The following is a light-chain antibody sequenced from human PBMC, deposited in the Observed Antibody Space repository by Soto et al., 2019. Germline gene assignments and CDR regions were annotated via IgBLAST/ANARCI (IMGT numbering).Light chain of an antibody. CDR2: EVS. V-gene: IGLV2-14*01. CDR1: SSDVGGYNF. CDR3: SSYASSSTLV. Sequence: QSALTQPASVSGSRGQSITMSCTGTSSDVGGYNFVSWYQQHPGKAPKVMIFEVSNRPSGVSNRFSGSKSGNTASLTISGLQAEDEADYYGSSYASSSTLVFGTGTKVTVL. J-gene: IGLJ1*01.